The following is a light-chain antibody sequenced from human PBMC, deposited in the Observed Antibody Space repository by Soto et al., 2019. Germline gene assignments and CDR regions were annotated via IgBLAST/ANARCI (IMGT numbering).Light chain of an antibody. CDR3: QSYDSSLSGVV. J-gene: IGLJ2*01. Sequence: QSVLTQPPSVSGAPGQRVTISCTASSSNIGAGYDVYWYQQLPGTAPKLLIYGNTNRPSGVPDRFSGSKSGTSASLAITGLQAEDEADYYCQSYDSSLSGVVFGGGTKLTVL. CDR1: SSNIGAGYD. CDR2: GNT. V-gene: IGLV1-40*01.